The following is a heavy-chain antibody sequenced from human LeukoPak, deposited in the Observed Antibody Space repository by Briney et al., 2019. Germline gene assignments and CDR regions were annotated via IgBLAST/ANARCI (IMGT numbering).Heavy chain of an antibody. V-gene: IGHV3-48*01. CDR3: ARDLPVAGS. Sequence: GGSLRLSCAASGFTFSGYSMNWVRQAPGKGLEWVSYISSSSTTIYYADSVKGRFTISRDNAKNSLYLQMNSLRAEDMAVYYCARDLPVAGSWGQGTLVTVSS. J-gene: IGHJ5*02. CDR1: GFTFSGYS. D-gene: IGHD6-19*01. CDR2: ISSSSTTI.